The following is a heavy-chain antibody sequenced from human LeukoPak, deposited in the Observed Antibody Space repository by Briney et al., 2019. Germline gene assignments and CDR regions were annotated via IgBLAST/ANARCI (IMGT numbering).Heavy chain of an antibody. CDR1: GGSISSYY. J-gene: IGHJ4*02. CDR3: ARVTGYMIEDYFDY. D-gene: IGHD3-22*01. V-gene: IGHV4-59*01. CDR2: IYYSGST. Sequence: PSETLSFTCTVSGGSISSYYWSWIRQPPGKGLEWIGYIYYSGSTNYNPSLKSRVTISVDTSKNQFSLRLSSVTAADTAVYYCARVTGYMIEDYFDYWGQGTLVTVSS.